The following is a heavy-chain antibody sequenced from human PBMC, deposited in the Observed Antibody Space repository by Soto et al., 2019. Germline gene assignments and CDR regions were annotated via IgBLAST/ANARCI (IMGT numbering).Heavy chain of an antibody. V-gene: IGHV5-51*01. CDR1: GYSVTSYW. J-gene: IGHJ5*02. D-gene: IGHD2-21*01. Sequence: DSLNTSSKGSGYSVTSYWIGWVRQMPGKGLEWMGNIYLRDSDTRYSPSFQGQVTVSAENYISTAYLQWSSLKASDTAMYYCARDILGNFFEPWSQGTLVTVSS. CDR3: ARDILGNFFEP. CDR2: IYLRDSDT.